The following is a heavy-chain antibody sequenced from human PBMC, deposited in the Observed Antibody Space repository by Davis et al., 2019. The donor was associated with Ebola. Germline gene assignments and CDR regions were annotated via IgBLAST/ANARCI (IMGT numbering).Heavy chain of an antibody. J-gene: IGHJ6*02. Sequence: ETLSLTCAVYGGSFSGYYWSWIRQPPGKGLEWVSVIYSGGSTYYADSVKGRFTISRDNSKNTLYLQMNSLRAEDTAVYYCARERGFYGMDVWGQGTTVTVSS. CDR3: ARERGFYGMDV. D-gene: IGHD3-16*01. CDR2: IYSGGST. CDR1: GGSFSGYY. V-gene: IGHV3-66*01.